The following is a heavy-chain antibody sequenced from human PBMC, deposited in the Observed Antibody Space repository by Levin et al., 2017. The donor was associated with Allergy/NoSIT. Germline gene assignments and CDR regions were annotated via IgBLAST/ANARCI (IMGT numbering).Heavy chain of an antibody. CDR1: GDSVNNTSW. Sequence: SQTLSLTCVVSGDSVNNTSWWSWVRQPPGQGLEWIGEIYYSENTDYNPSLKSRVTISVDKSKNQFSLELRSRTAADKAIEYGARLVSGSGSTNWFEPWGQGTLVTVSS. CDR3: ARLVSGSGSTNWFEP. CDR2: IYYSENT. J-gene: IGHJ5*02. V-gene: IGHV4-4*02. D-gene: IGHD3-10*01.